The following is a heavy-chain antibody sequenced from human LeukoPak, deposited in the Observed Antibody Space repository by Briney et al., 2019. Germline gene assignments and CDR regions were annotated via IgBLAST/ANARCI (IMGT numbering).Heavy chain of an antibody. CDR3: ARDPQGYGYFDY. CDR2: ISSSSSYI. CDR1: GFTFSSYS. Sequence: GGSLRLSCAASGFTFSSYSMNWVRQAPGKGLEWVSSISSSSSYIYYADSVKGRFTISRDNAKNSLYLQMDSLRAEDTAVYYCARDPQGYGYFDYWGQGTLVTVSS. D-gene: IGHD5-18*01. V-gene: IGHV3-21*01. J-gene: IGHJ4*02.